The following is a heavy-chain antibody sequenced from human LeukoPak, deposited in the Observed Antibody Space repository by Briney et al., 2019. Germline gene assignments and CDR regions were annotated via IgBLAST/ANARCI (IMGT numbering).Heavy chain of an antibody. J-gene: IGHJ4*02. CDR2: IYTSGST. D-gene: IGHD6-19*01. Sequence: PSETLSLTCTVSGGSISSYYWSWIRQPAGKGLEWIGRIYTSGSTNYNPPLKSRVTMSVDTSKNQFSLKLSSVTAADTAVYYCARIDSSGWYWSFDYWGQGTLVTVSS. CDR1: GGSISSYY. V-gene: IGHV4-4*07. CDR3: ARIDSSGWYWSFDY.